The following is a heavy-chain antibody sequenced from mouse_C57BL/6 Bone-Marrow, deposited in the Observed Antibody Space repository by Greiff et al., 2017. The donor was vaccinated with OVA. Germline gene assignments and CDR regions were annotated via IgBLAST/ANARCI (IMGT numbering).Heavy chain of an antibody. D-gene: IGHD2-3*01. Sequence: EVQLVESGGGLVKPGGSLKLSCAASGFTFSSYAMSWVRQTPEKRLEWVATISDGGSYTYYQDNVKGRFTISRDNAKNNLYLQMSHLKSEDTAMYDCARGYDGDYYAMDYWGQGTSVTVSS. CDR3: ARGYDGDYYAMDY. J-gene: IGHJ4*01. CDR2: ISDGGSYT. CDR1: GFTFSSYA. V-gene: IGHV5-4*01.